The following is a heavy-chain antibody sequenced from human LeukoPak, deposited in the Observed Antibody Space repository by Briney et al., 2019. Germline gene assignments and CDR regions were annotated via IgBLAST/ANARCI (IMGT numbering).Heavy chain of an antibody. CDR1: GFSPSYARVG. D-gene: IGHD3-16*01. J-gene: IGHJ4*02. CDR2: IFSNHEK. CDR3: ARITLGGYFDY. V-gene: IGHV2-26*01. Sequence: SGPTLVNPPETLTLTCTVSGFSPSYARVGVSWIRQPPGKALVWLAYIFSNHEKSYTTSLRSRLTISKDTSKSQVVLTMTNMDPVDTATYYCARITLGGYFDYWGQGTLVTVSS.